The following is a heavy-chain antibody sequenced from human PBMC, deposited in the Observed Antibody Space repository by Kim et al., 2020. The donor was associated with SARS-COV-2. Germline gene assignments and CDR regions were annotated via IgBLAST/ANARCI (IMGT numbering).Heavy chain of an antibody. CDR2: ISYDGSNK. J-gene: IGHJ6*02. CDR1: GFTFSSYA. D-gene: IGHD3-10*01. V-gene: IGHV3-30-3*01. Sequence: GGSLRLSCAASGFTFSSYAMHWVRQAPGKGLEWVAVISYDGSNKYYADSVKGRFTISRDNSKNTLYLQMNSLRAEDTAVYYCARWREYYYGSGDYGMDVWGQGTTVTVSS. CDR3: ARWREYYYGSGDYGMDV.